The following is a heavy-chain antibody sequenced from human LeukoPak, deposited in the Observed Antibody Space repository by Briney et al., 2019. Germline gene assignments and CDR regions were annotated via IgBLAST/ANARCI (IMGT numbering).Heavy chain of an antibody. CDR2: IYYSGST. J-gene: IGHJ4*02. V-gene: IGHV4-59*01. CDR1: GGSISTYY. CDR3: ARSRDGYNIDS. D-gene: IGHD5-24*01. Sequence: SETLSLTCTVSGGSISTYYWSWIRQPPGKGVEWVGHIYYSGSTNYNPSLKSRVTISVDTSKNQFSLKLTSVTAADTAVYYCARSRDGYNIDSWGQGTLVTVSS.